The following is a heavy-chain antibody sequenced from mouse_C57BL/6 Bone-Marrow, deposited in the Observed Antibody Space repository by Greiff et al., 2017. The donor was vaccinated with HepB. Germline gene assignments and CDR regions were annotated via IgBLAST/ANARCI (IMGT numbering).Heavy chain of an antibody. CDR1: GFSLTSYG. D-gene: IGHD1-1*01. J-gene: IGHJ4*01. Sequence: VKLMESGPGLVQPSQSLSITCTVSGFSLTSYGVHWVRQSPGKGLEWLGVIWSGGSTDYNAAFISRLSISKDNSKSQVFFKMNSLQADDTAIYYCARGTTVVATGAMDYWGQGTSVTVSS. V-gene: IGHV2-2*01. CDR3: ARGTTVVATGAMDY. CDR2: IWSGGST.